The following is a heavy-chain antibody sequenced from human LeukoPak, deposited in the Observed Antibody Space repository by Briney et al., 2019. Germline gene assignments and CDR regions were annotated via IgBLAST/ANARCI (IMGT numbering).Heavy chain of an antibody. CDR3: ARDGHRRYHYDSSGREDAFDV. CDR1: GYTFSKYS. D-gene: IGHD3-22*01. V-gene: IGHV1-18*01. CDR2: ISGYNGKT. Sequence: GASVKVSCKASGYTFSKYSINWVRQAPGQGLEWMGWISGYNGKTNYAQKLQDRVTMTTDTSTSTAYMELRSLRSDDTAVYYCARDGHRRYHYDSSGREDAFDVWGQGTMVTVSS. J-gene: IGHJ3*01.